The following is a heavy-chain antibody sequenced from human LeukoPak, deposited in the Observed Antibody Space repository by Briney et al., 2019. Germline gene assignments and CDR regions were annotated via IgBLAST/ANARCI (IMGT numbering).Heavy chain of an antibody. CDR3: ATVDTAMVLSDRHAFDI. CDR1: GFTFSSYA. V-gene: IGHV3-30*04. D-gene: IGHD5-18*01. Sequence: GGSLRLSCAASGFTFSSYAMHGVRQAPGKGLEWVAVISYDGSDKYYADSVKGRFTISRDNSKNTLYLQMNSLRDEDTAVYYCATVDTAMVLSDRHAFDIWGQGTMVTVSS. CDR2: ISYDGSDK. J-gene: IGHJ3*02.